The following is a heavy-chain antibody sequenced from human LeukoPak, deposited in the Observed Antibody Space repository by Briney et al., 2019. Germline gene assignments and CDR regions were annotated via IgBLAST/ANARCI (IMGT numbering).Heavy chain of an antibody. J-gene: IGHJ4*02. CDR2: ISYDGGNK. D-gene: IGHD4-23*01. Sequence: PGGSLRLSCAASGFTFSSYAMHWVRQAPGKGLEWVAVISYDGGNKYYADSVKGRFTISRDNSKNTLYLQMNSLRAEDTAVYYCARDAIGSYDYGGNSLDYWGQGTLVTVSS. CDR3: ARDAIGSYDYGGNSLDY. V-gene: IGHV3-30-3*01. CDR1: GFTFSSYA.